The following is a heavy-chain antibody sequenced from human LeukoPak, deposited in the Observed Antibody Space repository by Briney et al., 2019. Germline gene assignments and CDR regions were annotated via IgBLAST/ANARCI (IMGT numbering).Heavy chain of an antibody. CDR3: ARRARGGRWLQPSGYYFAY. CDR2: VYYSGTT. J-gene: IGHJ4*02. CDR1: GGSISSSSYC. Sequence: SETLSLTCTVSGGSISSSSYCWGWIRQPPGKGLEWIGGVYYSGTTNTHPTLYSPVTISVHTSTNQFSLKMSSVPAADTAVYYCARRARGGRWLQPSGYYFAYWGQGTLVTVSS. D-gene: IGHD5-24*01. V-gene: IGHV4-39*07.